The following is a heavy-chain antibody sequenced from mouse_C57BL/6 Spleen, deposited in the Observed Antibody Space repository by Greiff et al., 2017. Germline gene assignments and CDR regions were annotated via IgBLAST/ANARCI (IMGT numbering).Heavy chain of an antibody. D-gene: IGHD1-1*01. V-gene: IGHV1-82*01. CDR2: IYPGDGDT. CDR3: ARGRITTVVAEYFDY. CDR1: GYAFSSSW. Sequence: QVTLKESGPELVKPGASVKISCKASGYAFSSSWMNWVKQRPGKGLEWIGRIYPGDGDTNYNGKFKGKATLTADKSSSTAYMQLSSLTSEDSAVYFCARGRITTVVAEYFDYWGQGTTLTVSS. J-gene: IGHJ2*01.